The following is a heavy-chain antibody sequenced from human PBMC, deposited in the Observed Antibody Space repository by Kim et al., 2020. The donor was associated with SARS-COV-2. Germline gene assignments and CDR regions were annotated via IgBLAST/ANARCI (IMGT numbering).Heavy chain of an antibody. CDR3: ARDRRIAARPSYFDY. Sequence: GGSLRLSCAASGFTFSSYWMSWVRQAPGKGLEWVANIKQDGSEKYYVDSVKGRFTISRDNAKNSLYLQMNSLRAEDTAVYYCARDRRIAARPSYFDYWGQGTLVTVSS. V-gene: IGHV3-7*01. CDR1: GFTFSSYW. J-gene: IGHJ4*02. CDR2: IKQDGSEK. D-gene: IGHD6-6*01.